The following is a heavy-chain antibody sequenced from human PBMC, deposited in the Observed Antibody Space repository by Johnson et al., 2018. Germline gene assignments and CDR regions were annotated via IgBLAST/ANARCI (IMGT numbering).Heavy chain of an antibody. CDR3: TRGDPRVSGGNWYFDL. CDR2: INARNGNT. Sequence: VQLVQSGAEVRKPGASVKLSCKDSGDTFTNYAIHWVRQAPGQRLEWMGWINARNGNTKYSQRFPGRVSITRDTSASPVYMELSSLRFDDTAIYYCTRGDPRVSGGNWYFDLWGRGTLVTVSS. D-gene: IGHD2-15*01. CDR1: GDTFTNYA. J-gene: IGHJ2*01. V-gene: IGHV1-3*01.